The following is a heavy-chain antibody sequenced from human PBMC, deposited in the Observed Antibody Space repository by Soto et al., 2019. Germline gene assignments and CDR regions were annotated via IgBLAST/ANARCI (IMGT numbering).Heavy chain of an antibody. CDR2: IYPGDSDT. Sequence: LGESLKISCKGSGYSFTSYWIGWVRQMPGKGLEWMGIIYPGDSDTRYSPSFQGQVTISADKSISTAYLQWSSLKASDTAMYYCARQELEGIAAAGSFDYWGQGTLVTVSS. V-gene: IGHV5-51*01. CDR1: GYSFTSYW. D-gene: IGHD6-13*01. J-gene: IGHJ4*02. CDR3: ARQELEGIAAAGSFDY.